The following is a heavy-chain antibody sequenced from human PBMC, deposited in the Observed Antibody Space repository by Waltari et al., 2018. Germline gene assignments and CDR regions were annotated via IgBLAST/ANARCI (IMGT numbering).Heavy chain of an antibody. V-gene: IGHV4-61*02. J-gene: IGHJ4*02. CDR1: GAPISSSNY. Sequence: QVQLQESGPGLVTPSQTLSPTCAVSGAPISSSNYWTWIRQPAGKGLEWIGPIYTSGGTNYNPSLKSRVTISVDASKNQFSLKLSSVTAADTAVYYCARELGNWGQGTLVTVSA. CDR2: IYTSGGT. CDR3: ARELGN.